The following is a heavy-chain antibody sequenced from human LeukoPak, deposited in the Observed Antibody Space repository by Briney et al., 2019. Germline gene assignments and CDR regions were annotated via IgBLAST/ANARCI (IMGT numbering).Heavy chain of an antibody. CDR1: GFTVSSNY. J-gene: IGHJ6*02. V-gene: IGHV3-53*01. Sequence: GGSLRLSCAASGFTVSSNYMSWVRQAPGKGLEWVSVIYSGGSTYYADSVKGRFTISRNNSKNTLYLQMNSLRAEDTAVYYCARDQYDLLTGSTASFYYGMDVWGQGTLVTVYS. D-gene: IGHD3-9*01. CDR2: IYSGGST. CDR3: ARDQYDLLTGSTASFYYGMDV.